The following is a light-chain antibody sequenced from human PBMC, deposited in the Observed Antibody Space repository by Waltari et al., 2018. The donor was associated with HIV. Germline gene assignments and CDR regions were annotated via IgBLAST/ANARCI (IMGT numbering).Light chain of an antibody. CDR1: SSDVGGYNS. V-gene: IGLV2-14*01. CDR2: EFS. Sequence: QSALTQPASVSGSPGQSITISCTGTSSDVGGYNSFSWYQQHPGKAPKLMMFEFSNRPSGVSHRFSGSKSGNTASLTISGLQAEDEADYYCSSFTSTSSYVFGTGTKVTVL. CDR3: SSFTSTSSYV. J-gene: IGLJ1*01.